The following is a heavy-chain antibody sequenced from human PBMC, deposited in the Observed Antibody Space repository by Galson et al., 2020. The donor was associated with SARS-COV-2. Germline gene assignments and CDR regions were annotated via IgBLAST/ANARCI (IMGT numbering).Heavy chain of an antibody. CDR1: GFTFSEYW. Sequence: GESLKISCAASGFTFSEYWMHWVRQAPGKGLEWVASIKQDGSEKHYVASVEGRFTISRDNDKNSLYLQMDSLRADDKALYYCVRVSYTSGWPDFYLWGQGTLVIVSS. CDR2: IKQDGSEK. CDR3: VRVSYTSGWPDFYL. J-gene: IGHJ4*02. D-gene: IGHD6-19*01. V-gene: IGHV3-7*03.